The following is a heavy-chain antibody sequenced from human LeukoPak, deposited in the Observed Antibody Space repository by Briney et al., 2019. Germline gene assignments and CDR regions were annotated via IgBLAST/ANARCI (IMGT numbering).Heavy chain of an antibody. V-gene: IGHV4-30-2*01. CDR2: IYHSGST. Sequence: PSETLSLTCTVSGGSISSGGYYWSWIRQPPGKGLEWIGYIYHSGSTYYNPSLRSRVTISVDRSKNQFSLKLSSVTAADTAVYYCASSSGSSGLDYWGQGTLVTVSS. J-gene: IGHJ4*02. CDR1: GGSISSGGYY. CDR3: ASSSGSSGLDY. D-gene: IGHD6-6*01.